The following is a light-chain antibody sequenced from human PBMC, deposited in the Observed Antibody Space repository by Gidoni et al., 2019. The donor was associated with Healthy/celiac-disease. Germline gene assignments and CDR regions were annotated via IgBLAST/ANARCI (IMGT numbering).Light chain of an antibody. CDR2: EVS. CDR1: SSDVGGYNY. J-gene: IGLJ1*01. Sequence: QSALTQPASVYGSPGQSITISCTGTSSDVGGYNYVSWYQQHPGKAPKLMIYEVSNRPSGVPDRFSGSKSGNTASLTISGLQAEDEADYYCSSYTSSSTLYVFGTGTKVTVL. CDR3: SSYTSSSTLYV. V-gene: IGLV2-14*01.